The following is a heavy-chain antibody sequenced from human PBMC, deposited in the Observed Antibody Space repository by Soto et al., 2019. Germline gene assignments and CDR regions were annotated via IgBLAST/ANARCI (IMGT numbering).Heavy chain of an antibody. CDR1: GFTVSSNY. J-gene: IGHJ6*02. CDR3: AIGRVEWLRSLYYYYFGMDV. D-gene: IGHD5-12*01. Sequence: GVSLRLSCAASGFTVSSNYMSWVRQAPGKGLEWVPVIYSGGSTYYADSVKGRFTISRDNYKNTLYLQMNSLTAEDTAVYYCAIGRVEWLRSLYYYYFGMDVWGQATTITVAS. V-gene: IGHV3-53*01. CDR2: IYSGGST.